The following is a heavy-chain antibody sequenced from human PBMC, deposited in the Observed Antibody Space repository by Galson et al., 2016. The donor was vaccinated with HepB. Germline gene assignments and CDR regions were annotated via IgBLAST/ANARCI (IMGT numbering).Heavy chain of an antibody. Sequence: SETLSLTCTVSGGSISSSSYYWGWIRQPPGKGLEWIGSIYYSGSTYYNPSLKSRVTISVDTSKNQFSLKLSSVTAADTAVYYCARESHDFWSGYTLDYWGQGTLVTVSS. J-gene: IGHJ4*02. V-gene: IGHV4-39*07. CDR1: GGSISSSSYY. D-gene: IGHD3-3*01. CDR2: IYYSGST. CDR3: ARESHDFWSGYTLDY.